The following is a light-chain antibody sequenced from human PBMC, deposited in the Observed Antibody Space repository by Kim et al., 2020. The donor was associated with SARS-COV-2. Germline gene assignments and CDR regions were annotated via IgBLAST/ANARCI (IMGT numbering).Light chain of an antibody. Sequence: ETATLTCTGNNNNVGNQGAAWLQQHQGHPPKLLSYRDNDRPSGISERLSASRSGNTASLTISGLQPEDEADYYCSAWDISLNAWVFGGGTQLTVL. V-gene: IGLV10-54*01. CDR1: NNNVGNQG. J-gene: IGLJ3*02. CDR3: SAWDISLNAWV. CDR2: RDN.